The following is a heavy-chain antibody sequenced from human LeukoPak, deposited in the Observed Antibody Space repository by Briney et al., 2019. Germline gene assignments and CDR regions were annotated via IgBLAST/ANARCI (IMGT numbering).Heavy chain of an antibody. Sequence: GGSLRLSCAASGFTFSSYSMNWVRQAPGKGLEWVSVISGSGGLTYYADSVKGRFTISRDNSKNTLYLQMNSLRAEDTAVYYCAKHAVIFDAFDIWGQGTMVTVS. CDR2: ISGSGGLT. J-gene: IGHJ3*02. D-gene: IGHD2-21*01. CDR1: GFTFSSYS. V-gene: IGHV3-23*01. CDR3: AKHAVIFDAFDI.